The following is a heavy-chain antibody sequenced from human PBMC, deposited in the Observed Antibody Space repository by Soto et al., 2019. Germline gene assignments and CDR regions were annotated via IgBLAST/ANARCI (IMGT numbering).Heavy chain of an antibody. V-gene: IGHV3-23*01. CDR2: ISGSGGST. D-gene: IGHD3-22*01. CDR3: AKGNPDYYDSSGYYLVQH. Sequence: GGSLRLSCAASGFTFSSYAMSWVRQAPGKGLEWVSAISGSGGSTYYADSVKGRFTISRDNSKNTLYLQMNSLRAEDTAVYYCAKGNPDYYDSSGYYLVQHWGRGTLVTVSS. CDR1: GFTFSSYA. J-gene: IGHJ1*01.